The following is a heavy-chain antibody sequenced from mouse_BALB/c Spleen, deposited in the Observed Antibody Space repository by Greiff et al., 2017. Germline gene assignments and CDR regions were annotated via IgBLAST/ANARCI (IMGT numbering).Heavy chain of an antibody. CDR1: GFNIKDYY. V-gene: IGHV14-1*02. Sequence: EVKLVESGAELVRPGALVKLSCKASGFNIKDYYMHWVKQRPEQGLEWIGWIDPENGNTIYDPKFQGKASITADTSSNTAHLQLSSLTSEDTAVYYCARSYCDDWGQGTTLTVSS. CDR3: ARSYCDD. J-gene: IGHJ2*01. CDR2: IDPENGNT.